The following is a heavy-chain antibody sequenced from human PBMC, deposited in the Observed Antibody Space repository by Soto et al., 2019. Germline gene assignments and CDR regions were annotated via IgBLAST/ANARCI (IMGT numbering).Heavy chain of an antibody. CDR3: AKDGPYDTTLGAFDI. D-gene: IGHD3-22*01. CDR1: GFTFSSYD. J-gene: IGHJ3*02. CDR2: ISYDGSNK. V-gene: IGHV3-30*18. Sequence: QVQLVESGGGVVQPGRSLRLSCAASGFTFSSYDMHWVRQAPGKGLEWVAVISYDGSNKYHADSVKGRFTISRDNSKNTLYLQMNSLRAEDTAVYYCAKDGPYDTTLGAFDIWGQGTMVTVSS.